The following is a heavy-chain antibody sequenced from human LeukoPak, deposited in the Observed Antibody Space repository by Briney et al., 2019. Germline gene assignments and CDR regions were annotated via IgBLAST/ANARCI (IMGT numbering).Heavy chain of an antibody. D-gene: IGHD6-13*01. CDR2: IYHSGST. J-gene: IGHJ4*02. CDR3: ARGSYSSSWYWVY. Sequence: PSQTLSLTCAVSGGSISSGGYSWSWIRQPPGTGLEWIGYIYHSGSTYYNPSLKSRVTISVDRSKNQFSLKLSSVTAADTALYYCARGSYSSSWYWVYWGQGTLVTVSS. V-gene: IGHV4-30-2*01. CDR1: GGSISSGGYS.